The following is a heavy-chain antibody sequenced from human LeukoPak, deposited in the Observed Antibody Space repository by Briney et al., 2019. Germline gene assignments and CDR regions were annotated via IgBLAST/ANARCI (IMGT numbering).Heavy chain of an antibody. V-gene: IGHV5-51*01. CDR1: EDSFTNYW. Sequence: GESLKISCKGSEDSFTNYWIGWVRQMPGKGLECMGIIYPGDSDTRYSPSFQGQVTISADKSISTAYLQWSSLKASDTAMYYCAIFNYGDLDYWGQGTLVTVSS. CDR3: AIFNYGDLDY. J-gene: IGHJ4*02. D-gene: IGHD4-17*01. CDR2: IYPGDSDT.